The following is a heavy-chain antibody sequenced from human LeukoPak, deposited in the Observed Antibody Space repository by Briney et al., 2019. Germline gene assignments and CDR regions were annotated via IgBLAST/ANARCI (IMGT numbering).Heavy chain of an antibody. D-gene: IGHD3-10*01. J-gene: IGHJ3*02. CDR3: AKFRVPSDDAFDI. CDR2: ISASGGST. V-gene: IGHV3-23*01. Sequence: GGSLRLSCAASGFTLRAYAMTWVRQAPGEGLEWVSTISASGGSTYYADSVKGRFTISRDNSKNTLYLQMNSLRAEDTAVYYCAKFRVPSDDAFDIWGQGTMVTVSS. CDR1: GFTLRAYA.